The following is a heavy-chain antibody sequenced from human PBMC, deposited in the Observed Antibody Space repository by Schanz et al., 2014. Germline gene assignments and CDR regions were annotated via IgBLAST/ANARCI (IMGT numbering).Heavy chain of an antibody. Sequence: EVQLVESGGGLVQPGGSLRLSCAASAFIFRSYSMHWVRQAPEKGLEWISYISSTSRATYYADSVKGRFTISRDNAKNSLFLQMNSLRAEDTAVYYCARDHQWLARYYMDVWGKGTTVTVSS. D-gene: IGHD6-19*01. CDR1: AFIFRSYS. V-gene: IGHV3-48*01. J-gene: IGHJ6*03. CDR3: ARDHQWLARYYMDV. CDR2: ISSTSRAT.